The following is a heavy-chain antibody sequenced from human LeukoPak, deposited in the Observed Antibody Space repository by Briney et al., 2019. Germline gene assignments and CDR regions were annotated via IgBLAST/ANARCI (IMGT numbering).Heavy chain of an antibody. J-gene: IGHJ4*02. CDR3: ATSYDMGWLIGY. CDR2: IKQDGSEK. Sequence: PGGSLRLSCAASGFTFRDTWMNWVRQVPGQGLEWVANIKQDGSEKFYVASVKGRFTISRDNGKSSLYLQMNSLRAEDTALYYCATSYDMGWLIGYWGQGTLVTVSS. CDR1: GFTFRDTW. V-gene: IGHV3-7*03. D-gene: IGHD3/OR15-3a*01.